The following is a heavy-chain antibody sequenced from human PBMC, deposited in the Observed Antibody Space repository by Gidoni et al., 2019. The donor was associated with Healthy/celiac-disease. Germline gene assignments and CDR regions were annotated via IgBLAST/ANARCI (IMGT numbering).Heavy chain of an antibody. CDR3: ERAPRDIAAPDY. CDR1: GITFSSYS. D-gene: IGHD6-6*01. Sequence: VQLVESGGGLVKPGGSLRLSCAASGITFSSYSMNWVRQAPGKGLEWVSTISSSSSYIYYADSVKGRFTNSRDNAKNSLYLQMNSLRAEGTAVYYCERAPRDIAAPDYWGQGTLVTVSS. CDR2: ISSSSSYI. V-gene: IGHV3-21*01. J-gene: IGHJ4*02.